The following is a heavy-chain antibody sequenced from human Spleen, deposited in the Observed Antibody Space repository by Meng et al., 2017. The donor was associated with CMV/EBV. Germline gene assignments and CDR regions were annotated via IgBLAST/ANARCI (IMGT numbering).Heavy chain of an antibody. CDR1: GFTFSSHA. CDR2: IKQDGSEK. V-gene: IGHV3-7*01. CDR3: ARCVGSSWEGWFDP. Sequence: GGSLRLSCAASGFTFSSHAMSWVRQAPGKGLEWVANIKQDGSEKYYVDSVKGRFTISRDNAKNSLYLQMNSLRAEDTAVYYCARCVGSSWEGWFDPWGQGTLVTVSS. J-gene: IGHJ5*02. D-gene: IGHD6-13*01.